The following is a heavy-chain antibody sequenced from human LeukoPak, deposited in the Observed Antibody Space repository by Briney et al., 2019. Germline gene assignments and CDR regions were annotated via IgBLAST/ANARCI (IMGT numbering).Heavy chain of an antibody. V-gene: IGHV4-38-2*02. D-gene: IGHD1-26*01. J-gene: IGHJ3*02. CDR3: ASYSGTYSAFEI. Sequence: SETLSLTCTVSGYSISIVYYWGWIRQPPGKGLEWIGNIFYNGGPYYNPSFKSRVAISVDTSKNHFSLTLNAVTAADTAVYYCASYSGTYSAFEIWGQGTPVTVSS. CDR1: GYSISIVYY. CDR2: IFYNGGP.